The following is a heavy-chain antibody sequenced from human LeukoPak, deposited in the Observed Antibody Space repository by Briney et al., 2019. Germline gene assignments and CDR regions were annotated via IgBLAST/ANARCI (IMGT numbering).Heavy chain of an antibody. Sequence: SETLSLTCTVSGDSISSSSYYWGWIRQPPGKGLEWIGSIYYSGSTYYNPSLKSRVTISVDTSKNQFSLKLSSVTAADTAVYYCARLKIRDGAYYYDFWSGYHYYFDYWGQGTLVTVSS. CDR1: GDSISSSSYY. V-gene: IGHV4-39*01. CDR3: ARLKIRDGAYYYDFWSGYHYYFDY. CDR2: IYYSGST. D-gene: IGHD3-3*01. J-gene: IGHJ4*02.